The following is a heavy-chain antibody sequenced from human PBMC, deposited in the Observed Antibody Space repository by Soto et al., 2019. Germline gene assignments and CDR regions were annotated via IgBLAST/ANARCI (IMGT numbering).Heavy chain of an antibody. V-gene: IGHV3-66*01. J-gene: IGHJ4*02. CDR3: ARDYYKYYDSSGYYRSPAY. CDR2: IYSGGST. Sequence: GGSLRLSCAASGFTVSSNYMSWVRQAPGKGLERVSVIYSGGSTYYADSVKGRFTISRDNSKNTLYLQMNSLRAEDTAVYYCARDYYKYYDSSGYYRSPAYWGQGTLVTVSS. CDR1: GFTVSSNY. D-gene: IGHD3-22*01.